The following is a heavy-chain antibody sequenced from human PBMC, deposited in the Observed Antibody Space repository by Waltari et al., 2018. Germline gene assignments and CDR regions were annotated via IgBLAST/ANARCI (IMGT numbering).Heavy chain of an antibody. CDR3: ARDLWGGSDP. Sequence: EVQMVESGGGWVQLGGSLSLSGAAAGFPSSSYSMTWVRQAPGKGLEWGSYISSSSSTIYYADSVKGRFTISRDNAKNSLYLQMNSLRAEDTAVFYCARDLWGGSDPWGQGTLVTVSS. D-gene: IGHD1-26*01. J-gene: IGHJ5*02. CDR1: GFPSSSYS. V-gene: IGHV3-48*01. CDR2: ISSSSSTI.